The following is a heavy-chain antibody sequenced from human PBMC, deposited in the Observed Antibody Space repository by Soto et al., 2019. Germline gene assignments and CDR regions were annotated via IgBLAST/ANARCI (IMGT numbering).Heavy chain of an antibody. J-gene: IGHJ3*01. D-gene: IGHD2-15*01. CDR2: INPSSTHI. CDR1: GFTFSSYH. Sequence: EVQLVESGGGLVVPGGSLSLSCVASGFTFSSYHMSWVRQAPGKGLEWVSSINPSSTHIYYADSVRGRFAISRDHSKNSLYLQNNSMRTEDAAVYYCARGYCGGGGCYLRRDAFDVWGQGTQVTVSS. V-gene: IGHV3-21*01. CDR3: ARGYCGGGGCYLRRDAFDV.